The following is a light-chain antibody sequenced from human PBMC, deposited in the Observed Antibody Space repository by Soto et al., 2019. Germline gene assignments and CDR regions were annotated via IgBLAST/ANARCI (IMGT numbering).Light chain of an antibody. V-gene: IGKV1-39*01. CDR3: QQGYSTRLS. CDR1: QSISTY. CDR2: GAS. Sequence: DIEMTQSPSSLSASVGDRVTITCRASQSISTYLNWYQQKGGKAPKLLLHGASSLQSGVPLRFSGSGSGTDFTLTISSVHPEDFATYYWQQGYSTRLSFGGGTKVELK. J-gene: IGKJ4*01.